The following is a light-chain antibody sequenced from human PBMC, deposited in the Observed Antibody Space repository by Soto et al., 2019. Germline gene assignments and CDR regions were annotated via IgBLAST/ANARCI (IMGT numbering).Light chain of an antibody. V-gene: IGLV2-14*01. Sequence: QSALTQPASVSGSPGQSITISCTGTSSDGGCYNYVSWYQQHPGKAPKLMIYKVSNRPSGVSNRFSGSNSGNTASLTISEHQAEDEADYYCSSYTINSTVVFGGGTKLTVL. CDR1: SSDGGCYNY. CDR2: KVS. CDR3: SSYTINSTVV. J-gene: IGLJ2*01.